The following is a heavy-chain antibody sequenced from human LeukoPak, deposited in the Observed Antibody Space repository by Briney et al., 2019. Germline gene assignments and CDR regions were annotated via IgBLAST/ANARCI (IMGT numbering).Heavy chain of an antibody. CDR1: GFTFSSYE. CDR3: ARGDFYDGSGYYFDN. J-gene: IGHJ4*02. CDR2: ISSSSSTI. V-gene: IGHV3-48*03. D-gene: IGHD3-22*01. Sequence: GGSLRLSCAASGFTFSSYEMNWVRQAPGKGLEWVSVISSSSSTIYYADSVKGRFTISRDNARNSVYLQMNSLGAEDTAVYYCARGDFYDGSGYYFDNWGQGTLVTVSS.